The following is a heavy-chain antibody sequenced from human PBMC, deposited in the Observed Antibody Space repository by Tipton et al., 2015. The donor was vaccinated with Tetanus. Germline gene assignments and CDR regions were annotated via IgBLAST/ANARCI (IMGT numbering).Heavy chain of an antibody. CDR3: ARTRRGRYSTSGYGDSYYYYLDV. J-gene: IGHJ6*03. CDR1: GGSISSGVYY. D-gene: IGHD3-16*01. V-gene: IGHV4-31*03. CDR2: IYYTGST. Sequence: TLSLTCTVSGGSISSGVYYWSWIRQLPGKGLEWLGHIYYTGSTYFNPSHKTRLTMSADTSKNQLSLKLTSVTAADTAMYYCARTRRGRYSTSGYGDSYYYYLDVWGKGTTVTVSS.